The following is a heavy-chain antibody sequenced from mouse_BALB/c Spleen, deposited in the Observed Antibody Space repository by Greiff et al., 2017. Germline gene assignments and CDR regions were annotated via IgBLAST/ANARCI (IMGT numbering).Heavy chain of an antibody. CDR2: IWGDGST. Sequence: VKLMESGPGLVAPSQSLSITCTVSGFSLTGYGVNWVRQPPGKGLEWLGMIWGDGSTDYNSALKSRLSISKDNSKSQVFLKMNSLQTDDTARYYCAREAYYYGSRDAMDYWGQGTSVTVSS. CDR3: AREAYYYGSRDAMDY. J-gene: IGHJ4*01. V-gene: IGHV2-6-7*01. CDR1: GFSLTGYG. D-gene: IGHD1-1*01.